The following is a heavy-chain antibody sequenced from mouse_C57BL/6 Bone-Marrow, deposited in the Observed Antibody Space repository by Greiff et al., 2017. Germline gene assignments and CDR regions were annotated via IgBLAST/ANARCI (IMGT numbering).Heavy chain of an antibody. CDR2: IFPGSGST. Sequence: VQLKESGPELVKPGASVKISCKASGYTFTDYYINWVKQRPGQGLEWIGWIFPGSGSTYYNEKFKGKATLTVDKSSSTAYMLLSSLTSEDSAVYFCARSPYYYGSDYAMDYWGQGTSVTVSS. V-gene: IGHV1-75*01. CDR1: GYTFTDYY. CDR3: ARSPYYYGSDYAMDY. J-gene: IGHJ4*01. D-gene: IGHD1-1*01.